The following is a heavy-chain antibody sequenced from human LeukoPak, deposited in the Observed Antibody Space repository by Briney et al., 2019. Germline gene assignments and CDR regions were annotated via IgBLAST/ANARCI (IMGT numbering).Heavy chain of an antibody. V-gene: IGHV4-61*08. Sequence: PSETLSLTCTVSGGSISSGGYYWSWIRQPPGKGLEWIGYIYYSGTTNYNPSLKSRVTTSVDTSKNQFSLKLRSVTAADTAVYYCLGDGGHWGQGTLVTVSS. J-gene: IGHJ4*02. CDR3: LGDGGH. CDR1: GGSISSGGYY. D-gene: IGHD3-16*01. CDR2: IYYSGTT.